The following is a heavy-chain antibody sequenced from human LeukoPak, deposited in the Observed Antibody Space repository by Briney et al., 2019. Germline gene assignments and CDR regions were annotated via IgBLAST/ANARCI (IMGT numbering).Heavy chain of an antibody. Sequence: GGSVKVSFKASGGTFSSYAISWVRQAPGQGLEWMGRIIPILGIANYAQKFQGRVTITADKSTSTAYMELSSLRSEDTAVYYCASSSGLVVVLGDDWYFDLWGRGTLVTVSS. J-gene: IGHJ2*01. CDR2: IIPILGIA. D-gene: IGHD3-22*01. V-gene: IGHV1-69*04. CDR1: GGTFSSYA. CDR3: ASSSGLVVVLGDDWYFDL.